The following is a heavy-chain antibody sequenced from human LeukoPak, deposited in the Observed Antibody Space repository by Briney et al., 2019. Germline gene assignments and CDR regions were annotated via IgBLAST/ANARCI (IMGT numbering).Heavy chain of an antibody. J-gene: IGHJ5*02. CDR3: ATDSGYCSGGSCYARNWFDP. CDR1: GGTFSSYA. CDR2: IIPILGIA. D-gene: IGHD2-15*01. Sequence: SVKVSCKASGGTFSSYAISWVRQAPGQGLEWMGRIIPILGIANYAQKFQGRVTMTEDTSTDTAYMELSSLRSEDTAVYYCATDSGYCSGGSCYARNWFDPWGQGTLVTVSS. V-gene: IGHV1-69*04.